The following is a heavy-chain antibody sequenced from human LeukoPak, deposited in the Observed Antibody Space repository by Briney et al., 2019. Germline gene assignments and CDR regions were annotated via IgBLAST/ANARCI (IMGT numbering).Heavy chain of an antibody. Sequence: ASVKVSCKASGYTFTSYDVNWVRQATGQGLEWMGWMNPNSGNTGYAQKFQGRVTISRNTSITTAYMELSGLTSEDTAVYYCASGPCSGGSCPLDYWGQGTLVTVSS. CDR1: GYTFTSYD. D-gene: IGHD2-15*01. V-gene: IGHV1-8*03. J-gene: IGHJ4*02. CDR2: MNPNSGNT. CDR3: ASGPCSGGSCPLDY.